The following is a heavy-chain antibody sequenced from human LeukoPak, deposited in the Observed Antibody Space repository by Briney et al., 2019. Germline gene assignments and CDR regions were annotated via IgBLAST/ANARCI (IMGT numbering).Heavy chain of an antibody. Sequence: GGSLRLSCAASGFTFSDYYMSWIRQAPGKGLEWVSYIRSSGSTIYYADSVQGRFTISRDDAKNSLYLQMNSLRAEDTAVYYCARDADGYSYGYVNYFDYWGQGTLVTVSS. CDR2: IRSSGSTI. CDR1: GFTFSDYY. V-gene: IGHV3-11*04. J-gene: IGHJ4*02. D-gene: IGHD5-18*01. CDR3: ARDADGYSYGYVNYFDY.